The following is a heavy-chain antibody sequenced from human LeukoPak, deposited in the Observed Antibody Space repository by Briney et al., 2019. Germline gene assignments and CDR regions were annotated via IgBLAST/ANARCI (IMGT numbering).Heavy chain of an antibody. CDR2: IKKTGSET. CDR1: GFTFSHFW. J-gene: IGHJ4*02. Sequence: GGSLRLSCAASGFTFSHFWMSWVRQAPGKGLEWVAYIKKTGSETYYAASVKGRFTISRDFSKNTVFLHMNGLRAEDTAMYYCARGDDSGYYDYFDYWGQGALVTVSS. D-gene: IGHD3-22*01. V-gene: IGHV3-7*03. CDR3: ARGDDSGYYDYFDY.